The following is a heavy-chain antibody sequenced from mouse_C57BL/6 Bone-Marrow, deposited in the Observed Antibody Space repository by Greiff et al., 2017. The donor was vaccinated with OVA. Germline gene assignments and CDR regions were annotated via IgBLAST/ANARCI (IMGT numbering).Heavy chain of an antibody. CDR3: ARPYYYGSWYYFDY. J-gene: IGHJ2*01. CDR2: IYPRSGNT. Sequence: QVQLQQPGAELARPGASVKLSCKASGYTFTSYGISWVKQRTGQGLEWIGEIYPRSGNTYYNEKFKGKATLTADKSSSTAYMELRSLTSEDSAVYFCARPYYYGSWYYFDYWGQGTTLTVSS. D-gene: IGHD1-1*01. V-gene: IGHV1-81*01. CDR1: GYTFTSYG.